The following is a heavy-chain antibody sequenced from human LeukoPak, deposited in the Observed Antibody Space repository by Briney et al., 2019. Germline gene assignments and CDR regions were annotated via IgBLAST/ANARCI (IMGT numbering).Heavy chain of an antibody. Sequence: SETLSLTCTVSGGSISSSSYYWGWIRQPPGKGLEWIGSIYYSGSTYYNPSLKSRVTISVDTSKNQFYLKLSSVTAADTAVYYWARLRYSGSDYGAIDYGGQGTLVTVSS. CDR1: GGSISSSSYY. CDR3: ARLRYSGSDYGAIDY. D-gene: IGHD1-26*01. V-gene: IGHV4-39*01. CDR2: IYYSGST. J-gene: IGHJ4*02.